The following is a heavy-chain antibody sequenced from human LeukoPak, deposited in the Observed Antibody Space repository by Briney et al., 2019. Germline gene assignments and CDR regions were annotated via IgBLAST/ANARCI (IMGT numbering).Heavy chain of an antibody. CDR3: ARGPYSSGFDY. Sequence: GGSLRLSCAASGFRFSTYWMSWVRQAPGKGLEWVANIKQDGSEKYYVDSVKGRFTISRDNAKNSLYLQMNSLRAEDTAVYYCARGPYSSGFDYWGQGTLVTVSS. CDR1: GFRFSTYW. CDR2: IKQDGSEK. D-gene: IGHD6-19*01. J-gene: IGHJ4*02. V-gene: IGHV3-7*01.